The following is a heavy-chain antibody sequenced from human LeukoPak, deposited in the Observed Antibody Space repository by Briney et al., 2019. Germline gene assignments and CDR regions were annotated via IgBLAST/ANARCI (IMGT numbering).Heavy chain of an antibody. Sequence: GGSLRLSCTVSGFTVTTNYMGWVRQAPGKGLEWVSVFHSGDRTYYADSVKGRFTISRDNSKNTLYLQMNSLRAEDTAVYYCAKLYYDFWSGYSHDAFDIWGQGTMVTVSS. CDR1: GFTVTTNY. D-gene: IGHD3-3*01. CDR3: AKLYYDFWSGYSHDAFDI. J-gene: IGHJ3*02. CDR2: FHSGDRT. V-gene: IGHV3-66*02.